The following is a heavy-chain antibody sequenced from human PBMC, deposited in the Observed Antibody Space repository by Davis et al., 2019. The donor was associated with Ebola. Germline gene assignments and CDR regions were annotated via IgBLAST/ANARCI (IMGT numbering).Heavy chain of an antibody. CDR1: GYTFTSYA. D-gene: IGHD6-6*01. V-gene: IGHV1-3*01. CDR3: ARDYGSRSSLGWFDP. J-gene: IGHJ5*02. Sequence: AASVKVSCKASGYTFTSYAMHWVRQAPGQRLEWMGWINAGNGNTKYSQKFQGRVTITRDTSTSTAYMELRSLRSDDTAVYYCARDYGSRSSLGWFDPWGQGTLVTVSS. CDR2: INAGNGNT.